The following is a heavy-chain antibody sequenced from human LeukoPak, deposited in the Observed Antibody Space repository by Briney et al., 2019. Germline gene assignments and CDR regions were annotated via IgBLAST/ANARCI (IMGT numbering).Heavy chain of an antibody. CDR2: VNREGTTT. V-gene: IGHV3-74*03. CDR1: GFTFNTYW. J-gene: IGHJ4*02. Sequence: PGGSLRLSCAASGFTFNTYWMHWVRQAPGKGLVWVARVNREGTTTTYADSVKGRFTISRDNAKNTLYLQMNSLRAEDTAVYYCSKGYGDYEYWGQGTLVTVSS. D-gene: IGHD4-17*01. CDR3: SKGYGDYEY.